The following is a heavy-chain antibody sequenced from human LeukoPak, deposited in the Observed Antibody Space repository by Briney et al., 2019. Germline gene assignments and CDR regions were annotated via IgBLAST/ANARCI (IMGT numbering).Heavy chain of an antibody. V-gene: IGHV4-30-4*01. CDR3: ARQFYASPPGLDN. Sequence: SETLSLTCTVSGGYISISDYYWRWIRQPPGKGLEWVGFIYYTGTTYNSPSLKSRSTISLDTSKNQFSLKMSSVTAADTAVYYCARQFYASPPGLDNWGQGILVTVSS. D-gene: IGHD5/OR15-5a*01. CDR1: GGYISISDYY. CDR2: IYYTGTT. J-gene: IGHJ4*02.